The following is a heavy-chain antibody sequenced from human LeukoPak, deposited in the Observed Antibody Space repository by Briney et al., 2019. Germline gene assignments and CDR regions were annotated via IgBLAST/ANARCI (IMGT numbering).Heavy chain of an antibody. J-gene: IGHJ5*02. CDR1: GGSISSSSYY. D-gene: IGHD4-23*01. Sequence: SETLSLTCTVSGGSISSSSYYWGRIRQPPGKGLEWIGSIYYSGSTYYNPSLKSRVTISVDTSKNQFSLKLSSVTAADTAVYYCARHGLFLRWTRVGWFDPWGQGTLVTVSS. V-gene: IGHV4-39*01. CDR3: ARHGLFLRWTRVGWFDP. CDR2: IYYSGST.